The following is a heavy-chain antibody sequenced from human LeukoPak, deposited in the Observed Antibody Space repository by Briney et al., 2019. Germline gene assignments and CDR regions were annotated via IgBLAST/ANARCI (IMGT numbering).Heavy chain of an antibody. CDR1: GYTFTSYY. V-gene: IGHV1-46*01. CDR3: ARDYCTNGVCYPWTD. CDR2: INPSGGST. J-gene: IGHJ4*02. D-gene: IGHD2-8*01. Sequence: ASVTVSCKASGYTFTSYYMHWVRQAPGQGLEWVGIINPSGGSTSYAQKFQGRVTMTRDTSTSTVYMELSSLRSEDTAVYYCARDYCTNGVCYPWTDWGQGTLVTVSS.